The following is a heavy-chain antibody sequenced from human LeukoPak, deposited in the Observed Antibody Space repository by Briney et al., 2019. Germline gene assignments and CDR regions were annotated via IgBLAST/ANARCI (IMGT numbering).Heavy chain of an antibody. D-gene: IGHD5-12*01. Sequence: SETLPLTCTVSGDSISRSTYYWAWIRQPPGKGLEWIGSVYYGRSPYFNPSLESRVTISVDTSKNQFSLKLSSVTAADTAVYYCVRLVGGDIDYWGQGTLVTVSS. CDR1: GDSISRSTYY. J-gene: IGHJ4*02. CDR2: VYYGRSP. CDR3: VRLVGGDIDY. V-gene: IGHV4-39*01.